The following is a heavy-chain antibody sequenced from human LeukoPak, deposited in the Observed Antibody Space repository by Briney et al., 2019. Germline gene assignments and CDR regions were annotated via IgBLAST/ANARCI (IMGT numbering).Heavy chain of an antibody. J-gene: IGHJ4*02. CDR3: ARGVAVAGTSLSY. Sequence: EASVKVSCKASVYTFTGYYMHWVRQAPGQGLEWMGWINPNSGGTNYAQKFQGRVIMTRDTSISTAYMELSRLRSDDTAVYYCARGVAVAGTSLSYWGQGTLVTVSS. V-gene: IGHV1-2*02. D-gene: IGHD6-19*01. CDR2: INPNSGGT. CDR1: VYTFTGYY.